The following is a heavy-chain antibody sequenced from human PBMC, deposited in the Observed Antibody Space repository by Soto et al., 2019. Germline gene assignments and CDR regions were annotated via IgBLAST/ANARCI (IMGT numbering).Heavy chain of an antibody. Sequence: GGSLRLSCAASGFTFSGSAMHWVRQASGKGLEWVGRIRSKANSYATAYAASVKGRFTISRDDSKNTAYLQMNSLKTEDTAVYYCTRLVGGSITIFGVVPNWFDPWGQGTLVT. V-gene: IGHV3-73*01. D-gene: IGHD3-3*01. CDR2: IRSKANSYAT. CDR3: TRLVGGSITIFGVVPNWFDP. CDR1: GFTFSGSA. J-gene: IGHJ5*02.